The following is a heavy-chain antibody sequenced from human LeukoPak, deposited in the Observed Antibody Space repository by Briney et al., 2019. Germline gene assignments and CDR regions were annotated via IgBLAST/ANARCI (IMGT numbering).Heavy chain of an antibody. V-gene: IGHV3-23*01. CDR2: ISGSGGST. J-gene: IGHJ5*02. Sequence: PGGSLRLSRAASGFTFSSYAMSWVRQAPGKGLEWVSAISGSGGSTYYADSVKGRFTISRDNAKNTLYLQMNSLRAEDTAVYYCASTHDYSNFNWFDPWGQGTLVTVSS. CDR1: GFTFSSYA. CDR3: ASTHDYSNFNWFDP. D-gene: IGHD4-11*01.